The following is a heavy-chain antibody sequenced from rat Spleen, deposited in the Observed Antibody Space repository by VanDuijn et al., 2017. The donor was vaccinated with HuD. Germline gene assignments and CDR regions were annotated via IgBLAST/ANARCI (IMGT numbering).Heavy chain of an antibody. V-gene: IGHV5-29*01. D-gene: IGHD3-8*01. Sequence: EVQLVESGGGLVQPGRSLKLSCAASGFTFRNYGLAWVRQAPTKGLEWVATIIYDGNATYYRDSVKGRFTISRDNAKTTLYLQMNSLRSEDTATYYCTRRYPLTGYWYFDFWGPGTMVTVSS. CDR3: TRRYPLTGYWYFDF. CDR2: IIYDGNAT. J-gene: IGHJ1*01. CDR1: GFTFRNYG.